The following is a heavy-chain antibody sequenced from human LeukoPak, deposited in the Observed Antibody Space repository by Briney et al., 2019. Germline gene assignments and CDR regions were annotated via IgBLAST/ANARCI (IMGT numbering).Heavy chain of an antibody. CDR3: ARDLSVFGY. Sequence: PSETLSLTCTVSGASISSYYWSWIRQPAGKGLEWIGRIYTSANTNYSPSFKSRATISIDTSKNQFSLKLSSVTAADTAVYYCARDLSVFGYWGQGTLVTVSS. CDR2: IYTSANT. CDR1: GASISSYY. J-gene: IGHJ4*02. V-gene: IGHV4-4*07.